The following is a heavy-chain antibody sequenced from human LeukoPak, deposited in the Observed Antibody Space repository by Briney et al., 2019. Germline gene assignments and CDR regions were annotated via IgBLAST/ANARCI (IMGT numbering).Heavy chain of an antibody. D-gene: IGHD1-26*01. J-gene: IGHJ3*02. V-gene: IGHV3-53*04. CDR3: ARRSVVGASDAFDI. Sequence: RGSLGLSCAASGFTVSSNYLTWVRQAPGKGLEWVSIIYTGGTTYYADSVKGRFTISRHNSKNTLYLQMNGLRTEDTAVYYCARRSVVGASDAFDIWGQGTMVTVSS. CDR2: IYTGGTT. CDR1: GFTVSSNY.